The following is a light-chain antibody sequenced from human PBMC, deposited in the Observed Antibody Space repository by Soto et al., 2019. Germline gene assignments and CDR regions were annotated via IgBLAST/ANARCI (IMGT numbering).Light chain of an antibody. V-gene: IGKV1-13*02. CDR2: DVS. Sequence: AIQVTQSPSSLSASVGDRVTITCLASQAIRGALAWYQQKPGKPPKLLIYDVSTLETGVPSRFSGDSSGTQFALPISGLQPEDFGPYYCQQVNSFPVTFGHGPRLDIK. CDR3: QQVNSFPVT. CDR1: QAIRGA. J-gene: IGKJ5*01.